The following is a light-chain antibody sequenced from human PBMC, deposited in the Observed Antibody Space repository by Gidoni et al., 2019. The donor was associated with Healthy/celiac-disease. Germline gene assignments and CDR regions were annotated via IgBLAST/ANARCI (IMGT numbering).Light chain of an antibody. CDR3: QQYGSSPPHT. J-gene: IGKJ2*01. CDR1: QSVSSSY. V-gene: IGKV3-20*01. Sequence: LLFSQSPGTLSLSPGERATLSCRASQSVSSSYLAWYQQKPGQAPRLLIYGASSRDTGIPDRFSGSGSGTDFTLTISRLEPEDFAVYYCQQYGSSPPHTFGQGTKLEIK. CDR2: GAS.